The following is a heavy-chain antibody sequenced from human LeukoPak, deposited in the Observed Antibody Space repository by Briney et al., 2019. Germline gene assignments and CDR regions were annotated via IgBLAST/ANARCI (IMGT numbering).Heavy chain of an antibody. V-gene: IGHV4-39*07. D-gene: IGHD3-10*01. J-gene: IGHJ6*03. Sequence: SETLSLTCTVSGGSISSSSYYWGWIRQPPGKGLEWIGSIYYSGSTYYNPSLKSRVTISVDTSKNQFSLKLSSVTAADTAVYYCATAVYYGSGSYSHYYMDVWGKGTTVTVSS. CDR2: IYYSGST. CDR1: GGSISSSSYY. CDR3: ATAVYYGSGSYSHYYMDV.